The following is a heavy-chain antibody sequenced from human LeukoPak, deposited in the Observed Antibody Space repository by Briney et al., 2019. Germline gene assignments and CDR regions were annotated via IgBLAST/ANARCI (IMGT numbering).Heavy chain of an antibody. CDR3: ARSPAGANYYLDV. V-gene: IGHV3-48*03. CDR1: GFTFSSYE. D-gene: IGHD1-14*01. CDR2: ISSSGSTT. Sequence: PGGSLRLSCAASGFTFSSYEMNWVRQAPGKGLEWVSYISSSGSTTYYADSVKGRFTISRDNAKNSLSLQMNSLRAEDTAVYYCARSPAGANYYLDVWGKGTTVTISS. J-gene: IGHJ6*03.